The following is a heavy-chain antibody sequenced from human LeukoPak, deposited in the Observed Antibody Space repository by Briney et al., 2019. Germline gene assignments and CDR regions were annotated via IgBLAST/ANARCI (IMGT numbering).Heavy chain of an antibody. J-gene: IGHJ4*02. CDR1: GFTLTNFA. V-gene: IGHV3-23*01. CDR3: AKVEGGTMDY. Sequence: PGGSLRLSCAASGFTLTNFAMSWVRQAPGKGLEWVSAILGSGGGTYYTDSVKGRFTISRDNSKNTLYLQMNSLRAEDTAVYYCAKVEGGTMDYWGQGTLVTVSS. D-gene: IGHD3-10*01. CDR2: ILGSGGGT.